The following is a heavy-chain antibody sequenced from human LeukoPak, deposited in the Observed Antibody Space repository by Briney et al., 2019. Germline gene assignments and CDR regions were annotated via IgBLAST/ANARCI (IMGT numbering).Heavy chain of an antibody. D-gene: IGHD4-17*01. CDR3: ASHYGDYDYYYGMDV. CDR1: GFTFSSYS. J-gene: IGHJ6*02. V-gene: IGHV3-21*01. Sequence: TGGSLRLSCAASGFTFSSYSMNWVRQAPGKGLEWFSSIGSSSSYIYYADSVKGRFTISRDNAKNSLYLQMNSLRAEDTAVNYCASHYGDYDYYYGMDVWGQGTTVTVSS. CDR2: IGSSSSYI.